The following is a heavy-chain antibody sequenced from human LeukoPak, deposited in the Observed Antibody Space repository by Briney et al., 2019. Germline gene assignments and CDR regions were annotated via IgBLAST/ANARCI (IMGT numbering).Heavy chain of an antibody. V-gene: IGHV1-2*02. Sequence: GASVKVSCKASGYIFTVHYLHWLRQAPGQGLERMGWIKPDSGATNFAQNFQGRVTMTSDTSINTAYMELSSLTSDDTAMYYCARDHDYGPDYWGQGTLVTVSA. CDR2: IKPDSGAT. CDR3: ARDHDYGPDY. D-gene: IGHD4/OR15-4a*01. CDR1: GYIFTVHY. J-gene: IGHJ4*02.